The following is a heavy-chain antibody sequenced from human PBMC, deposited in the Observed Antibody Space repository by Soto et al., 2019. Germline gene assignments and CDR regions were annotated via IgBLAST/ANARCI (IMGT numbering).Heavy chain of an antibody. CDR3: AKGSRMWTPDY. J-gene: IGHJ4*02. D-gene: IGHD2-21*01. CDR2: IAAGNGNT. Sequence: ASVKVSCKTSGYSFTDYAIHCVRQAPGQGLEWMGWIAAGNGNTRYSQKFQGRVTITRDTSATAAYMELSSLRSEDTAVYYCAKGSRMWTPDYWGQGTLVTVSS. V-gene: IGHV1-3*01. CDR1: GYSFTDYA.